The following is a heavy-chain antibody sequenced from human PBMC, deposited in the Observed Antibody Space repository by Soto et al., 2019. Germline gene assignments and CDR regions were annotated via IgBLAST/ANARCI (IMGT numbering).Heavy chain of an antibody. J-gene: IGHJ5*02. D-gene: IGHD3-10*01. CDR3: ARDLGLGSDP. CDR2: VIPILGIA. CDR1: GGTFSSYT. V-gene: IGHV1-69*04. Sequence: GASVKVSCKASGGTFSSYTISWVRQAPGQGLEWMGRVIPILGIANYAQKLQGRVTITADKSTSTAYMELSSLRSEDTAVYYCARDLGLGSDPWGQGTLVTVSS.